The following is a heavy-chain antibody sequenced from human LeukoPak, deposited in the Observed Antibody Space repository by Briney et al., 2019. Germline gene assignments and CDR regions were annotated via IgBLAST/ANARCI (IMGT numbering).Heavy chain of an antibody. V-gene: IGHV1-2*02. J-gene: IGHJ4*02. CDR3: ASVPSGGGKRRVDY. CDR1: GYTFTGYY. CDR2: INPNSGGT. Sequence: GASVKVSRKASGYTFTGYYMHWVRQAPGQGLEWMGWINPNSGGTNYAQKFQGRVTMTRDTSISTAYMELSRLRSDDTAVYYCASVPSGGGKRRVDYWGQGTLVTVSS. D-gene: IGHD3-16*01.